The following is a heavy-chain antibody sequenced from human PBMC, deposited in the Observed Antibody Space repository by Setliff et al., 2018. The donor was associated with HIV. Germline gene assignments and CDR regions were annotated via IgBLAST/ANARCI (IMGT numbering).Heavy chain of an antibody. J-gene: IGHJ4*02. CDR3: ARVPLGGYFDY. D-gene: IGHD3-10*01. CDR2: IYTSGST. Sequence: SETLSLTCTVSGGSISSYYWSWIRQPPGEGLEWIGYIYTSGSTNYNPALKSRVTISVDTSKNQFSLKLSSVTAADTAVYYCARVPLGGYFDYWGQGTLVTVSS. CDR1: GGSISSYY. V-gene: IGHV4-4*08.